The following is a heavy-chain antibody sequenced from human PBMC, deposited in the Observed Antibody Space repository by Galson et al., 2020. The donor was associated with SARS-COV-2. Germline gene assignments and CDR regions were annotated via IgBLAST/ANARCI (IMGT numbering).Heavy chain of an antibody. D-gene: IGHD5-18*01. Sequence: GGSLRLSCAASGFTFSSYAMSWVRQAPGKGLEWVSAISGSGGSTYYADSVKGRFTISRDNSKNTLYLQMNSLRAEDTAVYYCASNAGSGYSYGYYYYYYMDVWGKGTTGTVSS. CDR1: GFTFSSYA. J-gene: IGHJ6*03. CDR3: ASNAGSGYSYGYYYYYYMDV. V-gene: IGHV3-23*01. CDR2: ISGSGGST.